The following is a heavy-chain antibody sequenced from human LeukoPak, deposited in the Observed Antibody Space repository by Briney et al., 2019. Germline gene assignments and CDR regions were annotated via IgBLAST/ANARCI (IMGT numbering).Heavy chain of an antibody. CDR1: DYSISNTYY. J-gene: IGHJ4*02. D-gene: IGHD6-19*01. CDR2: IHHSGIT. V-gene: IGHV4-38-2*02. CDR3: ARGHNGQWLVPRIKAFDY. Sequence: PSETLSLTRTVSDYSISNTYYWGWIRQPPGKGLEWIGNIHHSGITNYNPSLKSRVTISVDTSKNQFSLKLSSVTAADTAVYYCARGHNGQWLVPRIKAFDYWGQGTLVTVSS.